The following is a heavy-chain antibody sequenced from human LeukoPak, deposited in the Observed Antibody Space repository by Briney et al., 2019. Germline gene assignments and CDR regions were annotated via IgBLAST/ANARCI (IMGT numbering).Heavy chain of an antibody. CDR1: GFTVSRNY. CDR3: ARDVNGDAFDI. V-gene: IGHV3-21*01. CDR2: ISSSSSYI. J-gene: IGHJ3*02. Sequence: GGSLRLSCAASGFTVSRNYMNWVRQAPGKGLEWVSSISSSSSYIYYADSVKGRFTISRDNAKNSLYLQMNSLRAEDTAVYYCARDVNGDAFDIWGQGTMVTVSS.